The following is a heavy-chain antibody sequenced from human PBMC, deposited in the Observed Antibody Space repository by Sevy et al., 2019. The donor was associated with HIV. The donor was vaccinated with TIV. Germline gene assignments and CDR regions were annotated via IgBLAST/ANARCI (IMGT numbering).Heavy chain of an antibody. CDR2: LSFGSVKI. CDR1: GFAFYDYS. Sequence: GGSLRLSCAASGFAFYDYSMSWIRQAPGKRLEWVATLSFGSVKINYAESVKGRLTISRDNSKNSFYLQMDNLRVEDTALYYCAREGCTRPHDYSGQGTRVTVSS. CDR3: AREGCTRPHDY. J-gene: IGHJ4*02. D-gene: IGHD2-8*01. V-gene: IGHV3-23*01.